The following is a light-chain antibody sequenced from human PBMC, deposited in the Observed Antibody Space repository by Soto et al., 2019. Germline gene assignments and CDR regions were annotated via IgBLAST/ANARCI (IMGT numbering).Light chain of an antibody. Sequence: ENVLTQSPGTLSLSPGERVTLSCRAGQDIRSHLAWYQQKPGQAPRLLIFDASSRATGIPDRFSGSGSGTDFTLSISRLEPEDFAVYYCQQYGTSPRTFGQGTKVDI. CDR2: DAS. CDR3: QQYGTSPRT. CDR1: QDIRSH. V-gene: IGKV3-20*01. J-gene: IGKJ1*01.